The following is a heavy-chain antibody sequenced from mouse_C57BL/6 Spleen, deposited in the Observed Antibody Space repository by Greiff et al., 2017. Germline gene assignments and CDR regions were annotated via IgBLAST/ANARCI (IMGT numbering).Heavy chain of an antibody. Sequence: QVQLQQSGPELVKPGASVKISCKASGYAFSSSWMNWVKQRPGKGLEWIGRIYPGDGDTNYNGKFKGKATLTADNASSTAYMQLSSLTSEDSAVYFCATDLGYFDYWGQGTTLTVSS. V-gene: IGHV1-82*01. CDR3: ATDLGYFDY. CDR1: GYAFSSSW. J-gene: IGHJ2*01. CDR2: IYPGDGDT. D-gene: IGHD4-1*01.